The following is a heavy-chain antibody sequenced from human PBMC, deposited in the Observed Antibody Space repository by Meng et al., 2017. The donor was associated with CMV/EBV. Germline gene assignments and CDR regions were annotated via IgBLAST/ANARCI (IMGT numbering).Heavy chain of an antibody. CDR1: GFTFSSYG. CDR3: AKEAAMFTGDYYYYYYGMDV. Sequence: GESLKISCAASGFTFSSYGMHWVRQAPGKGLEWVAFIRYDGSNKYYADSVKGRFTISRDNSKNTLYLQMNSLRAEDTAVYYCAKEAAMFTGDYYYYYYGMDVWGQGTTVTVSS. J-gene: IGHJ6*02. V-gene: IGHV3-30*02. CDR2: IRYDGSNK. D-gene: IGHD5-18*01.